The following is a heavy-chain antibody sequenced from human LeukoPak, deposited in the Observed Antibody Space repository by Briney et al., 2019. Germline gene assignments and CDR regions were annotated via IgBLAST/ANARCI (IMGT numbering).Heavy chain of an antibody. V-gene: IGHV3-49*03. J-gene: IGHJ4*02. D-gene: IGHD3-10*01. CDR2: IRSKAYGGTT. CDR1: GFTFGDYA. Sequence: PGRSLRLSCTASGFTFGDYAMSWFRQAPGKGLEWVGFIRSKAYGGTTEYAASVKGRFTISRDDSKSIAYLQMNSLKTEDTAVYYCTRAPYYYGSGDSYNWGQGTLVTVSS. CDR3: TRAPYYYGSGDSYN.